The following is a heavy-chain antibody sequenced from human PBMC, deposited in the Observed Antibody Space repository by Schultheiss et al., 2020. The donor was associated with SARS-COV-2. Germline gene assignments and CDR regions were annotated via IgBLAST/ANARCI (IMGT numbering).Heavy chain of an antibody. V-gene: IGHV4-59*08. CDR1: GGSISSYY. J-gene: IGHJ3*02. D-gene: IGHD3-22*01. CDR3: ARHVIRGRYDSSEDAFDI. CDR2: INHSGST. Sequence: SETLSLTCTVSGGSISSYYWSWIRQPPGKGLEWIGEINHSGSTNYNPSLKSRVTISVDTSKNQFSLKLSSVTAADTAVYYCARHVIRGRYDSSEDAFDIWGQGTMVTVSS.